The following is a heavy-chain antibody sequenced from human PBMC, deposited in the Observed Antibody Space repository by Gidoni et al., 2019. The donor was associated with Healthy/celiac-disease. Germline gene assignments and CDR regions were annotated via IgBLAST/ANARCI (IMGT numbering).Heavy chain of an antibody. CDR3: ATSPGVGWFDP. CDR1: VFTFSSYA. D-gene: IGHD2-15*01. J-gene: IGHJ5*02. V-gene: IGHV3-23*01. CDR2: ISGSGGST. Sequence: EVQLLESGGGLVQPGGSLRLSCAASVFTFSSYAMSWVRQAPGKGLEWVSAISGSGGSTYYADSVKGRFTISRDNSKNTLYLQMNSLRAEDTVVYYCATSPGVGWFDPWGQGTQVTVSS.